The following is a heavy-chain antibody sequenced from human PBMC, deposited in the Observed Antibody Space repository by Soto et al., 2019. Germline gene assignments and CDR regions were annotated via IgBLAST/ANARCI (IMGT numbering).Heavy chain of an antibody. CDR1: GYSFTSYW. J-gene: IGHJ3*02. D-gene: IGHD2-2*01. CDR3: ARRPTSSWAAFDI. CDR2: IYPGGSDT. Sequence: GESLKISCKGSGYSFTSYWIGWVRQMPGKGLEWMGIIYPGGSDTRYSPSFQGQVTISADKSISTAYLQWGSLKASDTAMYYCARRPTSSWAAFDIWGQGTMVTVSS. V-gene: IGHV5-51*01.